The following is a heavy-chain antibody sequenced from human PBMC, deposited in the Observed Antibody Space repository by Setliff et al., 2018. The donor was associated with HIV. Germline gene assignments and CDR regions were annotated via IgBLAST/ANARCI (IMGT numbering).Heavy chain of an antibody. Sequence: PSETLSLTCTVSGGSVGSGSYYWSWIRQSPGKGLEWIGYIYYSGITTYNPSLKSRVTISIDTSKNQFSLRLHSVTAADTAVYYCARLHIRFRSQDWAAVDVWGQGTTVTVSS. CDR1: GGSVGSGSYY. CDR3: ARLHIRFRSQDWAAVDV. CDR2: IYYSGIT. V-gene: IGHV4-61*01. J-gene: IGHJ6*02. D-gene: IGHD3-3*01.